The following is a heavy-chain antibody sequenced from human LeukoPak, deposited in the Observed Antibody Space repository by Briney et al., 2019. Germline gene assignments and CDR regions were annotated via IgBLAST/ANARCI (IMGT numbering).Heavy chain of an antibody. CDR3: ARQPANTAAFDI. Sequence: PSETLSLTCTVSGGSINTYYWSWIRQPPGKGLEWIAYVRDNGENNYNPSLKSRVAISVDTANNQISLRLNFVTAADTAIYYCARQPANTAAFDIWGLGIMVAVSS. V-gene: IGHV4-59*08. J-gene: IGHJ3*02. D-gene: IGHD5-18*01. CDR1: GGSINTYY. CDR2: VRDNGEN.